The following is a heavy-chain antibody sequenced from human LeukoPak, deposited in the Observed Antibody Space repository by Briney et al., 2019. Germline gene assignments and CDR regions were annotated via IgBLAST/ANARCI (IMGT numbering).Heavy chain of an antibody. CDR1: GGSISSSNYY. CDR3: AREGCSGGSCYSDYYYYYYMDV. Sequence: PSETLSLTCTVSGGSISSSNYYWGWIRQPPGKGLEWIGSIYYSGSTYYNPSLKSRVSISVDTSKNQFSLKLSSVTAADTAVYYCAREGCSGGSCYSDYYYYYYMDVWGKGTTVTVSS. J-gene: IGHJ6*03. D-gene: IGHD2-15*01. V-gene: IGHV4-39*07. CDR2: IYYSGST.